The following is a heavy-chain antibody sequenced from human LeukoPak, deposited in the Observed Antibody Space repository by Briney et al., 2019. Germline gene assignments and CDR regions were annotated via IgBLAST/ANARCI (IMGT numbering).Heavy chain of an antibody. D-gene: IGHD6-13*01. CDR3: AREAGYSSSWYARDYYYYMDV. J-gene: IGHJ6*03. CDR2: IIPIFDIA. Sequence: SVKVSCKASGGTFSNYAIAWVRQAPGQGLEWMGGIIPIFDIANYAQKFQGRVTITVDKSTSTAYMELSSLRSEDTAVYYCAREAGYSSSWYARDYYYYMDVWGKGTTVTVSS. V-gene: IGHV1-69*10. CDR1: GGTFSNYA.